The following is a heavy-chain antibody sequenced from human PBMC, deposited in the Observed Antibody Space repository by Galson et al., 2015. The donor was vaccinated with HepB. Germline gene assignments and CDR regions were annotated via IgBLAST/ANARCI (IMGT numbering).Heavy chain of an antibody. CDR3: ARVGEGFDY. V-gene: IGHV1-3*01. CDR1: GYTFTSYA. D-gene: IGHD3-16*01. Sequence: SVKVSCKASGYTFTSYAMHWVRQAPGQRLEWMGWINAGNGNTKYSRKFQGRVTITRDTSASTAYMELSSLRSEDTAVYYCARVGEGFDYWGQGTLVTVSS. CDR2: INAGNGNT. J-gene: IGHJ4*02.